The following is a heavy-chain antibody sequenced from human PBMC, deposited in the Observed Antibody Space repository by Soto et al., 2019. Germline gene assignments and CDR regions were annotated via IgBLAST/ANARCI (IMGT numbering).Heavy chain of an antibody. Sequence: GGSLRLSCAASGFNFRSYAIHWARQAPGKGLGWVTVISYDGSLEYYADSVKGRFTISRDNSKNTLYLQMNSLRGEDTAVYYCARAAYSSSWNWFDPWGQGTLVTVSS. V-gene: IGHV3-30*04. CDR1: GFNFRSYA. CDR3: ARAAYSSSWNWFDP. CDR2: ISYDGSLE. J-gene: IGHJ5*02. D-gene: IGHD6-13*01.